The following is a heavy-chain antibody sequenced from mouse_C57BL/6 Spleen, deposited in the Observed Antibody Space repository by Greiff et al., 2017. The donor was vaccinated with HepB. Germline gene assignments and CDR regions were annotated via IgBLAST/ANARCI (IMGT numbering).Heavy chain of an antibody. CDR2: INPNYGTT. Sequence: EVKLMESGPELVKPGASVKISCKASGYSFTDYNMNWVKQSNGKSLEWIGVINPNYGTTSYNQKFKGKATLTVDQSSSTAYMQLNSLTSEDSAVYYCAREGYGNYRGLFDYWGQGTTLTVSS. CDR3: AREGYGNYRGLFDY. V-gene: IGHV1-39*01. CDR1: GYSFTDYN. J-gene: IGHJ2*01. D-gene: IGHD2-1*01.